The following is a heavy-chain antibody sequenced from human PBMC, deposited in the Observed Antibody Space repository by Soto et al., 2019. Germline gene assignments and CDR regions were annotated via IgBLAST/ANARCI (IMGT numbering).Heavy chain of an antibody. V-gene: IGHV4-61*01. CDR3: ARTTAVPNTLRSRYYFDY. CDR2: VYYSGTT. Sequence: QVQLQESGPGLLKPSETLSLTCSVSGGSVNNRTYYWSWIRQPPGKRLEWIGYVYYSGTTNYNPSLKSRVSISVDTSKNQFSLSLSSVTAADTALYYCARTTAVPNTLRSRYYFDYWGQGTLVTVS. CDR1: GGSVNNRTYY. J-gene: IGHJ4*02. D-gene: IGHD4-17*01.